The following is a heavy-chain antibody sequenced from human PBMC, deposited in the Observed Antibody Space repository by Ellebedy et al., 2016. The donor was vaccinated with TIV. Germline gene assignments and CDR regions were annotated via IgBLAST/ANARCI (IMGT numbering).Heavy chain of an antibody. CDR1: GFTFGDYA. V-gene: IGHV3-49*03. CDR3: TREVYYDFRSGPYGMDV. CDR2: IRSKAYGGTT. D-gene: IGHD3-3*01. Sequence: GESLKISCTASGFTFGDYAMSWFRQAPGKGLEWVGFIRSKAYGGTTEYAASVKGRFTISRDDSKSIAYLQMNSLKTEDTAVYYCTREVYYDFRSGPYGMDVWGQGTTVTVSS. J-gene: IGHJ6*02.